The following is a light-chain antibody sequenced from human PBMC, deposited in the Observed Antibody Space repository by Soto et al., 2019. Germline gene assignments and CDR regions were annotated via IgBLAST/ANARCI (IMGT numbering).Light chain of an antibody. V-gene: IGKV3-15*01. J-gene: IGKJ5*01. CDR1: QSVRSN. CDR3: QQYNNWSRIT. CDR2: GAS. Sequence: EIVMTQSPATLSVSPGERATLSCRASQSVRSNLAWYQQKPGQAPSLLIYGASTRATGIPARFSGSGSGTECTLTISSLQSEDFAVYYCQQYNNWSRITFGQGTRLEIK.